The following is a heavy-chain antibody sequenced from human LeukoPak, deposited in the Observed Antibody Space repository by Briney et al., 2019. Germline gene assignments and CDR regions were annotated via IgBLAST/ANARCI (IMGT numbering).Heavy chain of an antibody. V-gene: IGHV3-7*03. CDR2: INDGRGET. CDR1: GFIFSNYS. CDR3: AISAKARGGMDV. J-gene: IGHJ6*02. D-gene: IGHD6-6*01. Sequence: GGSLRLSCAASGFIFSNYSMSWVRQAPGKGLEWVSDINDGRGETYYVDSVKGRFTISRDNAKNSLYLQMYSLRDEAAAVYYCAISAKARGGMDVWGQGTTVTVSS.